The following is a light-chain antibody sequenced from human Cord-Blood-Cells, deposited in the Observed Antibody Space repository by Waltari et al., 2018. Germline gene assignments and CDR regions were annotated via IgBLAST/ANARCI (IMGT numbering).Light chain of an antibody. J-gene: IGKJ1*01. CDR2: GAS. CDR3: QQSGA. Sequence: EIVLTQSPGTLSLSPGDRATLSCRASQSVSSSYLAWYQQKPGQAPRLLIYGASSRATGIPDRFSGSGSGTDFTLTISRLEPEDFAVYYCQQSGAFGQGTKVEIK. V-gene: IGKV3-20*01. CDR1: QSVSSSY.